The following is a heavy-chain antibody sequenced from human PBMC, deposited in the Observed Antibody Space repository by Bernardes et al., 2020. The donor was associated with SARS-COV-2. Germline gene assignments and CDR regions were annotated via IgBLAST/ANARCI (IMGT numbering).Heavy chain of an antibody. V-gene: IGHV3-21*01. D-gene: IGHD5-12*01. J-gene: IGHJ4*02. CDR3: AREISAYVDHAYFDH. CDR2: NSRGGGSP. Sequence: GGSLKLSCAASGFTFSDYRFNGFRQSPGRGRKWLSTNSRGGGSPNYADSLKGRFTMSRDNAKNSLYLQMNNLSAEETAVYYCAREISAYVDHAYFDHWGQGVLVTVSS. CDR1: GFTFSDYR.